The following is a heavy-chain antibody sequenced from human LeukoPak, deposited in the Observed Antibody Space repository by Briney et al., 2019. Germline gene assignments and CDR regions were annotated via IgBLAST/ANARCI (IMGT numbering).Heavy chain of an antibody. Sequence: PSETLSLTCTVSGGSISSYYWNWIRQPPGKSLEWVGYIYHSGSTNYNPSLEGRVTISVDTSKNQFNLKLSSVTAAETAVYYCARSGDYWYFDLWGPRHPGHCLL. CDR3: ARSGDYWYFDL. V-gene: IGHV4-59*08. D-gene: IGHD2-21*01. CDR1: GGSISSYY. J-gene: IGHJ2*01. CDR2: IYHSGST.